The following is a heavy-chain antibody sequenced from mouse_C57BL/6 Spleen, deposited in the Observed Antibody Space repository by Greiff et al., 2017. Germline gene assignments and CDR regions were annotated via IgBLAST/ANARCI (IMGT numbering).Heavy chain of an antibody. V-gene: IGHV1-4*01. Sequence: VQLQQSGAELARPGASVKMSCKASGYTFTSYTMHWVKQRPGQGLEWIGYINPSSGYTKYNQKFKDKATLTADKSSSTAYMQLSSLTSEDSAVYYCARSGSYYAMDYWGQGTSVTVSS. D-gene: IGHD3-1*01. CDR3: ARSGSYYAMDY. CDR2: INPSSGYT. CDR1: GYTFTSYT. J-gene: IGHJ4*01.